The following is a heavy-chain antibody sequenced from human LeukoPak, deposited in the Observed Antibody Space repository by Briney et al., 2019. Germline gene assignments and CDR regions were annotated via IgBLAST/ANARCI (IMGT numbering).Heavy chain of an antibody. Sequence: PGGSLRLSCAASGFTFSSYAMSWVRQAPGKGLEWVSAISGSGGSTYYADSVKGRFTISRDNSKNTLYLQMNSLRAEDTAVYYCAKGPYSISWYAGWFDPWGQGTLVTVSS. J-gene: IGHJ5*02. CDR2: ISGSGGST. CDR1: GFTFSSYA. V-gene: IGHV3-23*01. CDR3: AKGPYSISWYAGWFDP. D-gene: IGHD6-13*01.